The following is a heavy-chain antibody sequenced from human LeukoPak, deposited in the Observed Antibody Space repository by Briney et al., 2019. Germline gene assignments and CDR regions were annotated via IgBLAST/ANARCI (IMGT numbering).Heavy chain of an antibody. Sequence: GRSLRLSCAASGFTFSSYEMNWVRQAPGKGLEWVSYSSRSGSIIYYADSVKGRFTISRDNAKNSLYLQMDSLRAEDTAVYYCARAPSGSYYSTFDYWGQGTLVTVSS. CDR3: ARAPSGSYYSTFDY. J-gene: IGHJ4*02. CDR1: GFTFSSYE. CDR2: SSRSGSII. D-gene: IGHD1-26*01. V-gene: IGHV3-48*03.